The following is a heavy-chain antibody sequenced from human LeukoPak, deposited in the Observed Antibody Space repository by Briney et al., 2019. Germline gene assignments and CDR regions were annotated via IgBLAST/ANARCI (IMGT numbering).Heavy chain of an antibody. CDR1: GDSVSSNSAA. V-gene: IGHV4-61*01. J-gene: IGHJ5*02. CDR3: ARYSYDILTGYPKGWFDP. Sequence: SQTLSLTCVISGDSVSSNSAAWNWIRQPPGKGLEWIGYIYYSGSTNYNPSLKSRVTISVDTSKNQFSLKLSSVTAADTAVYYCARYSYDILTGYPKGWFDPWGQGTLVTVSS. D-gene: IGHD3-9*01. CDR2: IYYSGST.